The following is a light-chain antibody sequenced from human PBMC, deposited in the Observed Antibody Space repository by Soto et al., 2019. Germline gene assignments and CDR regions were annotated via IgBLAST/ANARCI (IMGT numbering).Light chain of an antibody. CDR3: QSYDNSNLV. Sequence: NFMLTQPHSVSESPGKTVTISCTGSSGSIASNYVQWYQQRPGSAPIIVIYENKQRPSGVPDRFSGSIDSSSNSASLTISGLKTEDEADYYCQSYDNSNLVFGGGTKVTVL. CDR2: ENK. CDR1: SGSIASNY. J-gene: IGLJ2*01. V-gene: IGLV6-57*02.